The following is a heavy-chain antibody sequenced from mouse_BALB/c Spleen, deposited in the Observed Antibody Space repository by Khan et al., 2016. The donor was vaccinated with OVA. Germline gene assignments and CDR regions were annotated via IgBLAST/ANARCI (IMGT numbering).Heavy chain of an antibody. D-gene: IGHD2-1*01. Sequence: EVQLVESGGGLVQPGGSLKLSCAASGFTFSSYGMSWVRQTPDKRLELVATINTNVGSTYYPDSVKGRFTISRDNAKNTLYLQMSSLKSEDTAMYYCARVGIIYYGNYAYYFDYWGQVTTLTVSS. CDR1: GFTFSSYG. CDR3: ARVGIIYYGNYAYYFDY. J-gene: IGHJ2*01. V-gene: IGHV5-6-3*01. CDR2: INTNVGST.